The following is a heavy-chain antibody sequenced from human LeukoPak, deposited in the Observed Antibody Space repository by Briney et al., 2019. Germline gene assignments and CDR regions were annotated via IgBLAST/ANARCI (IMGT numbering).Heavy chain of an antibody. Sequence: GESLRLSCAASGFTFSSYAMHWVRQAPGKGLEWVAVISYDGSNKYYADSVKGRFTISRDNSKNTLYLQMNSLRAEDTAVYYCARTSAWILGYDYWGQGTLVTVSS. CDR1: GFTFSSYA. V-gene: IGHV3-30*04. D-gene: IGHD5-18*01. J-gene: IGHJ4*02. CDR3: ARTSAWILGYDY. CDR2: ISYDGSNK.